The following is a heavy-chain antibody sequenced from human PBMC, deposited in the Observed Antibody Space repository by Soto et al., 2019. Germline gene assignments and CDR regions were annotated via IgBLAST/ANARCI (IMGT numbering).Heavy chain of an antibody. V-gene: IGHV3-30*18. Sequence: VQLVESGGGVVQPGRSLRLSCAASGFTFSRYGMHWVRQAPGKGLEWVAVISYDGNNKYYADSVKGRFTISRDNFKNTLYLQMDSLRAEDTAMYYCAKDHLETTVTTPSYWGQGTLVTVSS. J-gene: IGHJ4*02. CDR1: GFTFSRYG. CDR3: AKDHLETTVTTPSY. CDR2: ISYDGNNK. D-gene: IGHD4-17*01.